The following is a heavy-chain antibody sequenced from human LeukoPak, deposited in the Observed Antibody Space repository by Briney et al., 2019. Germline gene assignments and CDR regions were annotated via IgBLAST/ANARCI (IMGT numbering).Heavy chain of an antibody. CDR3: ARDHYYGSGIHWFDP. CDR1: GYSISSGYC. Sequence: PSETLSPTCTVSGYSISSGYCWGWIRQPPGKGLEWIGSIYHSGSTYYNPSLKSRVTISVDTSKNHFSLKLSSVTAADTAVYYCARDHYYGSGIHWFDPWGQGTLVTVSS. J-gene: IGHJ5*02. D-gene: IGHD3-10*01. V-gene: IGHV4-38-2*02. CDR2: IYHSGST.